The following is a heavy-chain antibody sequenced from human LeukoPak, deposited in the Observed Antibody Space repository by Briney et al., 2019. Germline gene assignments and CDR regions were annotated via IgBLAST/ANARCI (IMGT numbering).Heavy chain of an antibody. CDR2: IYYSGST. D-gene: IGHD3-22*01. Sequence: SETLSLTCTVSGGSISSSSYYWGWIRQPPGKGLEWIGSIYYSGSTHYNPSLKSRVTISVDTSKNQFSLKLSSVTAADTAVYYCARAKTYYYDSSGYYPFDYWGQGTLVTVSS. J-gene: IGHJ4*02. CDR1: GGSISSSSYY. V-gene: IGHV4-39*07. CDR3: ARAKTYYYDSSGYYPFDY.